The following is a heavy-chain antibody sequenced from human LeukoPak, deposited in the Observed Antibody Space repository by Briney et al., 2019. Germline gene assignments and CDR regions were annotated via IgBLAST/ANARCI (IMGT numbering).Heavy chain of an antibody. Sequence: PSETLSLTCTVSGGSISSGGHYWSWIRRHPGKGLEWIGYIYYSGSTYYNPSLKSRVTISVDTSKNQFSLKLSSVTAADTAVYYCARLGAGPTYYDFWSGYSSFYFDYWGQGTLVTVSS. CDR2: IYYSGST. V-gene: IGHV4-31*03. CDR1: GGSISSGGHY. D-gene: IGHD3-3*01. CDR3: ARLGAGPTYYDFWSGYSSFYFDY. J-gene: IGHJ4*02.